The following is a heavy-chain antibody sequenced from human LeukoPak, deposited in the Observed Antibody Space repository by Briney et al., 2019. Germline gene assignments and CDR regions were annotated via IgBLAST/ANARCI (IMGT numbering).Heavy chain of an antibody. J-gene: IGHJ4*02. V-gene: IGHV4-39*01. CDR3: ASPGVTTWFDY. CDR1: GGSISSSSYY. CDR2: IYYSGST. D-gene: IGHD4-17*01. Sequence: SETLSLTCTVSGGSISSSSYYWGWIRQPPGKGLEWIGSIYYSGSTYYNPSLKSRVTISVDTSKNQFSLKLSSVTAADTAVYYCASPGVTTWFDYWGQGTLVTVSS.